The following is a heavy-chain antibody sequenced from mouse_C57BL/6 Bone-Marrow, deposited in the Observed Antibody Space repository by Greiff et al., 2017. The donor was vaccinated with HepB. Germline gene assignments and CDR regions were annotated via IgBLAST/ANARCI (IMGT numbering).Heavy chain of an antibody. J-gene: IGHJ1*03. V-gene: IGHV3-1*01. Sequence: EVMLVESGPGMVKPSQSLSLTCTVTGYSITSGYDWHWIRHFPGNKLEWMGYISYSGSTNYNPSLKSRISITHDTSKNHFFLKLNSVTTEDTATYYCARGFRSYWYFDVWGTGTTVTVSS. CDR2: ISYSGST. CDR1: GYSITSGYD. CDR3: ARGFRSYWYFDV.